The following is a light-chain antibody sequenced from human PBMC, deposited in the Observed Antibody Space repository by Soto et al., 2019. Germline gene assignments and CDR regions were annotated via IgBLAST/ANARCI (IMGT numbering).Light chain of an antibody. V-gene: IGLV1-51*01. J-gene: IGLJ1*01. CDR3: GTWDSSLSVHV. CDR1: SSNIGNNY. Sequence: QSVLTQPPSLSAAPGQKVTISCSGSSSNIGNNYVSWYQQVPGTAPKLLIYDNNKRPSGNPDRFSGSKSGTSATLGISGLQNGDEADYYCGTWDSSLSVHVLGTGTEVTVL. CDR2: DNN.